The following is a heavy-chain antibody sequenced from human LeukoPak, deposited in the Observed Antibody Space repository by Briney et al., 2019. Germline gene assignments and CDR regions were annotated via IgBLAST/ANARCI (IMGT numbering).Heavy chain of an antibody. CDR3: ARDPPYYDSSGYYYDY. CDR2: ISGSSLYI. D-gene: IGHD3-22*01. V-gene: IGHV3-21*01. Sequence: PGGSLRLSCAASGFTFSPYSMNWVRQAPGKGLEWVSSISGSSLYIYYADSVKGRFAISRDNAKNSLYLQMNSLRAEDTAVYYCARDPPYYDSSGYYYDYWGQGALVTVSS. CDR1: GFTFSPYS. J-gene: IGHJ4*02.